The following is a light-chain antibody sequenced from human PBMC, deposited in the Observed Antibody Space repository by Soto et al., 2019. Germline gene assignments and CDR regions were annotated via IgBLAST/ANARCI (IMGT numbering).Light chain of an antibody. CDR3: QKYNSAPLT. CDR2: AAS. J-gene: IGKJ3*01. CDR1: QGISTY. V-gene: IGKV1-27*01. Sequence: DIPMTQSPSSLSASVGDRVTIPCRASQGISTYLAWYQQKPGKVPKLLIYAASTLQSGVPSRFSGSGSGTDFTLTISSLQPEDVATYYCQKYNSAPLTFGPGTKVDIK.